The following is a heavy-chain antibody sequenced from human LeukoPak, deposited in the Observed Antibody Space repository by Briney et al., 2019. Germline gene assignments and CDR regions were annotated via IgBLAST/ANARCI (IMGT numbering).Heavy chain of an antibody. J-gene: IGHJ4*02. CDR3: ARDAGRHYFDY. V-gene: IGHV1-69*13. CDR1: GYTFTGYY. CDR2: IITIFGTS. Sequence: SVKVSCKASGYTFTGYYMHCVRQAPGQGLERMRKIITIFGTSNYAQKFQGRVTITAGESTTTADMELSSLRSEDTAVYYCARDAGRHYFDYWGQGTLVTVSS.